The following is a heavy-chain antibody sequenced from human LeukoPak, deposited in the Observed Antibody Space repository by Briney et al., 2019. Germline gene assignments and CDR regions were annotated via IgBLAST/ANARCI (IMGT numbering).Heavy chain of an antibody. D-gene: IGHD2-2*01. CDR3: ARHVYCRSTSCSYYYYYMDV. J-gene: IGHJ6*03. CDR2: INPNSGAT. CDR1: GYTFTDYY. V-gene: IGHV1-2*06. Sequence: SVQDTCKASGYTFTDYYMHWVRQAPGQGLEWMGRINPNSGATNHAEKFQDRVTMTRDTSISTAYMELSRQRSDDTAVYYCARHVYCRSTSCSYYYYYMDVWGKGTTVTVSS.